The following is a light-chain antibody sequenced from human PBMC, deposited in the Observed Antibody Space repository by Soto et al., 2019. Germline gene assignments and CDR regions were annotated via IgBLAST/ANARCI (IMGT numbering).Light chain of an antibody. CDR2: GAS. CDR3: QQYGSSPYT. V-gene: IGKV3-20*01. Sequence: ETVLTQSPGTLSLSPGEGATLSCRASQSVTSGYLAWYQQKPGQAPRLLIYGASIRATAITDRFTGSGSGTHFTHTISRLEPEDFAVYYCQQYGSSPYTFGQGTKLEIK. CDR1: QSVTSGY. J-gene: IGKJ2*01.